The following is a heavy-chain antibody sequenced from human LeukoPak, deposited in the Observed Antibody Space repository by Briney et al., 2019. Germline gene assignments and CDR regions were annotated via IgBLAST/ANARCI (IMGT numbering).Heavy chain of an antibody. CDR1: GYTFTSYY. J-gene: IGHJ4*02. V-gene: IGHV1-46*01. CDR2: INPSGGST. D-gene: IGHD3-3*01. Sequence: ASVKFSCKASGYTFTSYYMHWVRQAPGQGLEWMGIINPSGGSTSYAQKFQGRVTMTRDTSTSTVYMELSSLRSEDTAVYYCAREPESRYYDFWSGYQNQYYFDYWGQGTLVTVSS. CDR3: AREPESRYYDFWSGYQNQYYFDY.